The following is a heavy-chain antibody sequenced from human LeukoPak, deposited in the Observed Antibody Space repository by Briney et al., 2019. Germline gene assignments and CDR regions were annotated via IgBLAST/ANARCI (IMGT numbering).Heavy chain of an antibody. D-gene: IGHD3-22*01. Sequence: GGSLRLSCEASGFTFSSYGMHWVRQAPGKGLEWVAFIRYDGSNKYYADSVKGRFTISRDNSKNTLYLQMNSLRAEDTAVYYCAKDPTHYRVWDDYDSRRLSHWGQGTLVTVSS. CDR1: GFTFSSYG. J-gene: IGHJ4*02. V-gene: IGHV3-30*02. CDR2: IRYDGSNK. CDR3: AKDPTHYRVWDDYDSRRLSH.